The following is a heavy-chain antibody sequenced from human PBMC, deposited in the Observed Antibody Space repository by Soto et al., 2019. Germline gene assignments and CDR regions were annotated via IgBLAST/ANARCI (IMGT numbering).Heavy chain of an antibody. CDR2: ITSGSTI. Sequence: QVQLVESGGGLVKPGGSLRLSCAASGFTFSDYYMSWIRQAPGKGLEWVSYITSGSTIYDADSVKGRFTISRDNAKNSLYLQMNSLRAEDTAVYYCARAPYSSGWYDYYYGMDVWGQGTTVTVSS. CDR3: ARAPYSSGWYDYYYGMDV. D-gene: IGHD6-19*01. J-gene: IGHJ6*02. V-gene: IGHV3-11*01. CDR1: GFTFSDYY.